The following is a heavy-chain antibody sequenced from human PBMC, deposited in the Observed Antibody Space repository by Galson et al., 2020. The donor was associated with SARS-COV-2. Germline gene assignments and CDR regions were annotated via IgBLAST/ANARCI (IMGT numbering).Heavy chain of an antibody. Sequence: SQTLSLTCTVSGYSLSTTNYWGWVRQPPGRGLEWIGSVYPSGTTYYNQSPKSRVTISVDTSKNQFSLRLDSVTAAATALYYCARQGVNMIVRVTVRGWYCDLWGRGTLVTVSS. J-gene: IGHJ2*01. CDR3: ARQGVNMIVRVTVRGWYCDL. CDR2: VYPSGTT. D-gene: IGHD3-22*01. V-gene: IGHV4-38-2*02. CDR1: GYSLSTTNY.